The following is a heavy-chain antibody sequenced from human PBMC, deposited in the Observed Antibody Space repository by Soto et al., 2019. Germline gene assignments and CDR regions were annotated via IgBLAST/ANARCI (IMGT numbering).Heavy chain of an antibody. CDR3: ARDLSDRRVVVAATHPVYYYYGMDV. CDR2: ISYDGSNK. CDR1: GFTFSSYA. V-gene: IGHV3-30-3*01. D-gene: IGHD2-15*01. Sequence: GGSLRLSCAASGFTFSSYAMHWVRQAPGKGLEWVAVISYDGSNKYCADSVKGRFTISRDNFKNTLYLQMNSLRAEDTAVYYCARDLSDRRVVVAATHPVYYYYGMDVWGQGTTVTVSS. J-gene: IGHJ6*02.